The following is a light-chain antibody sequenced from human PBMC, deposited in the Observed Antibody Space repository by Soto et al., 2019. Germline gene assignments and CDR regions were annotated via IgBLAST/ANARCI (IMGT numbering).Light chain of an antibody. CDR2: GAS. CDR3: KQSYSTPRT. J-gene: IGKJ4*01. CDR1: QSISRH. V-gene: IGKV1-39*01. Sequence: DIQMTQSPSSLPAFVGDRVTITCRASQSISRHLNWYQQKPGKAPKLLIYGASSLQSGVPSRFRGSGAWTDFTLTISSLHPEDFATYYCKQSYSTPRTVGGGTSLDIK.